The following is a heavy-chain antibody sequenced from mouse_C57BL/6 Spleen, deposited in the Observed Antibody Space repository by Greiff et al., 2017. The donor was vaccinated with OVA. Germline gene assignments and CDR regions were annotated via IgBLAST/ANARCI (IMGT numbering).Heavy chain of an antibody. CDR3: ARDERDYYGSSYNWYFDV. V-gene: IGHV3-6*01. CDR1: GYSITSGYY. J-gene: IGHJ1*03. Sequence: VQLQQSGPGLVKPSQSLSLTCSVTGYSITSGYYWNWIRQFPGNKLEWMGYISYDGSNNYNPSLKNRISITRDTSKNQFFLKLNSVTTEDTATYYCARDERDYYGSSYNWYFDVWGTGTTGTVSS. CDR2: ISYDGSN. D-gene: IGHD1-1*01.